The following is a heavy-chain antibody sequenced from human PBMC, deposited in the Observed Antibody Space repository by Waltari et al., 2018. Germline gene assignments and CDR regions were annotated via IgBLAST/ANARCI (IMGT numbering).Heavy chain of an antibody. CDR2: LIPIFGKE. CDR3: ARSPLSKAYYFDY. V-gene: IGHV1-69*13. CDR1: GGTFSSYA. J-gene: IGHJ4*02. Sequence: QVQLVQSGAEVKKPWSSVKVSCKASGGTFSSYAIRWVRPAPGQGLEWMGGLIPIFGKENYAQKIKGRVMITADESKSTAYMELSSLRSEDTAVYYCARSPLSKAYYFDYWGQGTLVTVSS.